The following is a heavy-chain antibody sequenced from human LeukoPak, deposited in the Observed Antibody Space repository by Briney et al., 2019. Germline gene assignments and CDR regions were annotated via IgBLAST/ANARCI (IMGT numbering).Heavy chain of an antibody. V-gene: IGHV3-48*01. CDR3: ARDLGITIFGVVSNNWFDP. J-gene: IGHJ5*02. D-gene: IGHD3-3*01. CDR1: GFTVSSNY. Sequence: SGGSLRLSCAASGFTVSSNYMSWVRQAPGKGLEWVSYISSSGSTIYYADSVKGRFTISRDNSKNTLYLQMNSLRAEDTAVYYCARDLGITIFGVVSNNWFDPWGQGTLVTVSS. CDR2: ISSSGSTI.